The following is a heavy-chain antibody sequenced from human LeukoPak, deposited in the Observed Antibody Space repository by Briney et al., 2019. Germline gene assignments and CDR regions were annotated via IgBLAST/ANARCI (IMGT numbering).Heavy chain of an antibody. Sequence: PGGSLRLSCAGSGFSFSSYGMHWVRQAPGKGLEWMAFIRSDGSNKYYAVSVKGRFAISRANSKYTLYLQMNSLRAEDTAVYYCASILDSAWGELGYWGQGTLVTVSS. CDR3: ASILDSAWGELGY. V-gene: IGHV3-30*02. D-gene: IGHD6-19*01. CDR2: IRSDGSNK. J-gene: IGHJ4*02. CDR1: GFSFSSYG.